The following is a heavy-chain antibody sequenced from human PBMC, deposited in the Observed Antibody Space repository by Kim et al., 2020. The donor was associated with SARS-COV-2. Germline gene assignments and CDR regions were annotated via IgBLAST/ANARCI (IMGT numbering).Heavy chain of an antibody. V-gene: IGHV5-10-1*01. CDR2: IDPSDSYT. J-gene: IGHJ3*02. D-gene: IGHD3-22*01. Sequence: GESLKISCKGSGYSFTSYWISWVRPMPGKGLEWMGRIDPSDSYTNYSPSFQGHVTISADKSISTAYLQWSSLKASDTAMYYCASPYYYDSSGHAFDIWGQGTMVTVSS. CDR3: ASPYYYDSSGHAFDI. CDR1: GYSFTSYW.